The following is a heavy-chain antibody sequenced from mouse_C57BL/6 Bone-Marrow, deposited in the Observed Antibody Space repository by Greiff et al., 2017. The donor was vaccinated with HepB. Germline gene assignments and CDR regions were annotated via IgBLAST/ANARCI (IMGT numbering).Heavy chain of an antibody. Sequence: QVQLQQPGAELVRPGTSVKLSCKASGYTFTSYWMHWVKQRPGQGLEWIGVIDPSDSYTNYNQKFKGKATLTVDTSSSTAYMQLSNLTSKDSAVYYCARPLYEGRSYYAMDYWGQGTSVTVSS. CDR2: IDPSDSYT. D-gene: IGHD2-3*01. J-gene: IGHJ4*01. CDR1: GYTFTSYW. CDR3: ARPLYEGRSYYAMDY. V-gene: IGHV1-59*01.